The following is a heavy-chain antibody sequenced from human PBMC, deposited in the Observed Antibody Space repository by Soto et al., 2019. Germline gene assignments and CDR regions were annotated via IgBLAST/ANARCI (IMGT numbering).Heavy chain of an antibody. J-gene: IGHJ6*02. CDR1: GFTFSDYY. V-gene: IGHV3-11*06. D-gene: IGHD5-18*01. Sequence: QVQLVESVGGFVKPGGSLRLSCAASGFTFSDYYMSWIRQAPGKGLEFVSYFGSSSSYTSYAASVRGRFTISRDNAKNSLYLEMNSLRADDTAIYYCGRGCGYTYDSYYGLDDWGHGATVTVAS. CDR3: GRGCGYTYDSYYGLDD. CDR2: FGSSSSYT.